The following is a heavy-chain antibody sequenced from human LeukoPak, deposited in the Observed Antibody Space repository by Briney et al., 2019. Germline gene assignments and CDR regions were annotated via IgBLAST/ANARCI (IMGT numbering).Heavy chain of an antibody. J-gene: IGHJ4*02. D-gene: IGHD6-19*01. CDR2: IRYDGTDK. CDR3: AKESSGGWYFDY. CDR1: GFTFSSYG. Sequence: GGSLRLSCAASGFTFSSYGMYWVRQAPGKGLEWVAFIRYDGTDKYYADSVKGRFTISRDSSKNTLYLQMNSLRAEDTAVYYCAKESSGGWYFDYWGQGTLVTVSS. V-gene: IGHV3-30*02.